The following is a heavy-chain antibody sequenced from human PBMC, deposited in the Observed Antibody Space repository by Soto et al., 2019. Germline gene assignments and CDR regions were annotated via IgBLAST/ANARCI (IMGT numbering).Heavy chain of an antibody. J-gene: IGHJ4*02. D-gene: IGHD4-4*01. CDR3: VRNLGNAY. CDR2: IKKDGSEK. V-gene: IGHV3-7*01. Sequence: PGGSLRLSCAASGFTFSNYWMTWVRQAPGKGLEWVANIKKDGSEKNYVDSVKGRFTISRGNAKSSLYLQMNSLRAEDTAVYYCVRNLGNAYWGQGTLVTVSS. CDR1: GFTFSNYW.